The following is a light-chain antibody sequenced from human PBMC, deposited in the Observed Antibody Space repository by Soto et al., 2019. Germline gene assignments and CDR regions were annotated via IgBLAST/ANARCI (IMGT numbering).Light chain of an antibody. CDR1: QTIRGL. CDR2: DTS. J-gene: IGKJ1*01. Sequence: EIVLTQSPATLSLSPGERATLSCRTSQTIRGLLNWYQQRPGQAPRLLIYDTSNRATGIPARFSGSGSGTEFTLTISSLQSEDFAVYYCQQYDNWPQTFGQGTKVEIK. V-gene: IGKV3-15*01. CDR3: QQYDNWPQT.